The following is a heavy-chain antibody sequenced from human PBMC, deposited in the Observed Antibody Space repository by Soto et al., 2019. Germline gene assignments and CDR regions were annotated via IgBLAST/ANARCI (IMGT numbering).Heavy chain of an antibody. V-gene: IGHV3-48*03. CDR1: GFTFSSYE. CDR2: ISSSGSTI. CDR3: ARDDSRPRAVAGTSHFGY. Sequence: GGSLRLSCAASGFTFSSYEMNWVRQAPGKGLEWVSYISSSGSTIYYADSVKGRFTISRDNAKNSLYLQMNSLRAEDTAVYYCARDDSRPRAVAGTSHFGYWGQGTLVTVSS. D-gene: IGHD6-19*01. J-gene: IGHJ4*02.